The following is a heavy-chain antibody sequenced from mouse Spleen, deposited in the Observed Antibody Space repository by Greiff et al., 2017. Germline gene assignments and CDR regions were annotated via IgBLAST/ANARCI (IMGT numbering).Heavy chain of an antibody. Sequence: VQLQQSGAELARPGASVKMSCKASGYTFTSYTMHWVKQRPGQGLEWIGYINPSSGYTKYNQKFKDKATLTADKSSSTAYMQLSSLTSEDSAVYYCARCVYYEDDGWFAYWGQGTLVTVSA. CDR2: INPSSGYT. CDR1: GYTFTSYT. V-gene: IGHV1-4*01. CDR3: ARCVYYEDDGWFAY. D-gene: IGHD2-4*01. J-gene: IGHJ3*01.